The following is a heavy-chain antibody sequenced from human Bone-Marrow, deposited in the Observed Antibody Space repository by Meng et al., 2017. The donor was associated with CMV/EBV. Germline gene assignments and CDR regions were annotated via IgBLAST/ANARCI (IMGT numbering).Heavy chain of an antibody. CDR3: ASWSRSIFGVVIHYEFWGMDV. CDR1: GYTLTGYY. D-gene: IGHD3-3*01. CDR2: INPNSGGT. J-gene: IGHJ6*02. V-gene: IGHV1-2*02. Sequence: ASVKVSCKASGYTLTGYYMHWVRQAPGQGLEWMGWINPNSGGTNYAQKFQGRVTMTRDTSISTAYMELSRLGSDDTAVYYCASWSRSIFGVVIHYEFWGMDVWGQGTTVTVSS.